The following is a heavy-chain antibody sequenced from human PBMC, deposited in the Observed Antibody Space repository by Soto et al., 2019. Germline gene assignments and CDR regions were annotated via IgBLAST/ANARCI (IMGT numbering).Heavy chain of an antibody. D-gene: IGHD2-2*02. CDR3: ASAYWSSTSCYRTHEFDY. Sequence: SESLSLTCTVSGGSISSGGYYWSWIRQHPGKGLEWIGYIYYSGSTYYNPSLKSRVTISVDTSKNQFSLKLSSVTAADTAVYYCASAYWSSTSCYRTHEFDYWGQGTLVTVSS. V-gene: IGHV4-31*03. CDR2: IYYSGST. J-gene: IGHJ4*02. CDR1: GGSISSGGYY.